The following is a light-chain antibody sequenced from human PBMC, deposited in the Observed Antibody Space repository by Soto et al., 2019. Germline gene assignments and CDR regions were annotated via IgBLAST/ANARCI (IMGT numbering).Light chain of an antibody. J-gene: IGKJ4*01. CDR1: QDIANY. V-gene: IGKV1-27*01. CDR2: AAS. CDR3: QRYDDAPLT. Sequence: DIQMTQSPSSLSASVGDRVTMTCRASQDIANYLVWYQQQPGKVPKLLIYAASTLHSGVPSRFSGSGPGTDFTLTISSLQPEDVGTYYCQRYDDAPLTFGGGTKVDIK.